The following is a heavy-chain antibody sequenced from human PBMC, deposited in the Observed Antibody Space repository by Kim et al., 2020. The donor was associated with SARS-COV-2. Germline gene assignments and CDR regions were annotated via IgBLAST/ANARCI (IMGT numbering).Heavy chain of an antibody. J-gene: IGHJ3*02. D-gene: IGHD3-9*01. CDR3: ARQVYDILTGTDAFDI. V-gene: IGHV5-10-1*01. Sequence: GESLKISCKGSGYSFTSYWISWVRQMPGKGLEWMGRIDPSDSYTNYSPSFQGHVTISADKSISTAYLQWSSLKASDTAMYYCARQVYDILTGTDAFDIWGQGTMVTVSS. CDR2: IDPSDSYT. CDR1: GYSFTSYW.